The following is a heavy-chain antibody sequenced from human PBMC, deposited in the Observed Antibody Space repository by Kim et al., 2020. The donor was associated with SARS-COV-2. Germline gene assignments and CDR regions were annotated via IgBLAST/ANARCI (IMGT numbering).Heavy chain of an antibody. CDR1: GGSFSGYY. J-gene: IGHJ4*02. CDR3: ARGRSYTMATIRASQVGTLKGRLFDY. Sequence: SETLSLTCAVYGGSFSGYYGSWIRQPPGKGLEWIGEINHGGSTNYNPFLKSRVTISVDTSKNQFSLKLSSVTAADTAVYYCARGRSYTMATIRASQVGTLKGRLFDYWGQGTLVTVSS. V-gene: IGHV4-34*01. CDR2: INHGGST. D-gene: IGHD5-12*01.